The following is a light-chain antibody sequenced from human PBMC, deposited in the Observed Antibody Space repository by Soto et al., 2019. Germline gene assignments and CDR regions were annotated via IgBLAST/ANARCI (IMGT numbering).Light chain of an antibody. CDR2: WAS. CDR1: QSVFYTSKKKNC. J-gene: IGKJ4*01. CDR3: QQYSSPPALT. Sequence: DIVMTQSPDSLAVSLGERATINCKSSQSVFYTSKKKNCLAWYQQKPGQPPKLLIFWASTRASGVPDRFSGSGSGTDFTLTISSLQAEDVAVYYCQQYSSPPALTFGGGTKVEIK. V-gene: IGKV4-1*01.